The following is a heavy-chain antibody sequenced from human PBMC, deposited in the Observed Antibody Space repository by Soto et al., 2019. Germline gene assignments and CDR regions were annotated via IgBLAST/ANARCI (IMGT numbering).Heavy chain of an antibody. D-gene: IGHD3-22*01. CDR3: ATDGVDYDSSGYTFDY. CDR2: FDPEDGET. J-gene: IGHJ4*02. V-gene: IGHV1-24*01. CDR1: GYTLTELS. Sequence: ASVKVSCKVSGYTLTELSMHWVRQAPGKGLEWMGGFDPEDGETIYAQKFQGRATMTEDTSTDTAYMELSSLRSEDTAVYYCATDGVDYDSSGYTFDYWGQGTLVTVSS.